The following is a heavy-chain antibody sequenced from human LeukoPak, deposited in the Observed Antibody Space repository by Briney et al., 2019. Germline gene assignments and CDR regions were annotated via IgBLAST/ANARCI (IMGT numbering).Heavy chain of an antibody. J-gene: IGHJ4*02. CDR2: INHSGST. CDR1: GGSISSYY. Sequence: SETLSLTCTVSGGSISSYYWSWIRQPPGKGLEWIGEINHSGSTNYNPSLKSRVTISVDTSKNQFSLKLSSVTAADTAVYYCARSSGWPHWGQGTLVTVTS. D-gene: IGHD6-19*01. CDR3: ARSSGWPH. V-gene: IGHV4-34*01.